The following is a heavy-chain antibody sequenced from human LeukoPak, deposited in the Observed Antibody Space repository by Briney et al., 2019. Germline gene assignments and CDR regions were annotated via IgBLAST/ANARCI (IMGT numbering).Heavy chain of an antibody. J-gene: IGHJ4*02. CDR1: GFTFSSFA. V-gene: IGHV3-48*01. CDR2: ISSSGSTI. Sequence: GGSLRLSCAASGFTFSSFAMSWVPQAPGRGLEWVSYISSSGSTIYYADSVKGRFTISRDNSKNTLYLQMNSLRAEDTAVYYCARDQRITMIVVVPFFDYWGQGTLVTVSS. CDR3: ARDQRITMIVVVPFFDY. D-gene: IGHD3-22*01.